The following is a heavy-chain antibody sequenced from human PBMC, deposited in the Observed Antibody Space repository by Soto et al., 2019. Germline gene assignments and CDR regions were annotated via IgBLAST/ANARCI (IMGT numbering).Heavy chain of an antibody. CDR3: ARAGDSLATIFGVVHDWFWFDP. CDR2: IYYSGST. Sequence: PSETLSLTCTVSGGSISSGDYYWSWIRQPPGKGLEWIGYIYYSGSTYYNPSLKSRVTISVDTSKNQFSLKLSSVTAADTAVYYCARAGDSLATIFGVVHDWFWFDPWGQGTLVTVSS. D-gene: IGHD3-3*01. J-gene: IGHJ5*02. CDR1: GGSISSGDYY. V-gene: IGHV4-30-4*01.